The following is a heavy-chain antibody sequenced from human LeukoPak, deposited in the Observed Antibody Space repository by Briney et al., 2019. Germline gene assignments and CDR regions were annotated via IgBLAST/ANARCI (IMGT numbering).Heavy chain of an antibody. CDR3: ATESSGDIDF. V-gene: IGHV3-69-1*01. CDR2: IDTVDYT. D-gene: IGHD5-24*01. CDR1: GFTFSNTF. Sequence: GGSLRLSCATSGFTFSNTFLNWVRQAPGKGLQYVSSIDTVDYTYYADSVKGRFTISRDNAKNSLYLQINRLRAEDTAVYYCATESSGDIDFWGQGTLVTVSS. J-gene: IGHJ4*02.